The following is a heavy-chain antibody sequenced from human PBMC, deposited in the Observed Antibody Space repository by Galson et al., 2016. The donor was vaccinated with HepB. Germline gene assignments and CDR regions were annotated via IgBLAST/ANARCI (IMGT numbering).Heavy chain of an antibody. CDR3: ADMGATDDY. CDR1: GFSFSNSW. V-gene: IGHV3-7*01. D-gene: IGHD1-26*01. Sequence: SLRLSCAASGFSFSNSWMCWVRQTPGKGLEWVANINQDGREMSYGDSVKGRFTISRDNAKKSLYLQMNSLRVEDTAVYYCADMGATDDYWGQGTLVTVSS. CDR2: INQDGREM. J-gene: IGHJ4*02.